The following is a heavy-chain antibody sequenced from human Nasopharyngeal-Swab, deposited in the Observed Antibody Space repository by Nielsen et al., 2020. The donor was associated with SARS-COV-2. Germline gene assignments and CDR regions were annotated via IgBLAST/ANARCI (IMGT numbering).Heavy chain of an antibody. Sequence: WVGLGSGKGLEWIGSIYHRGSTYYNPSLKSRVTISVDTSKNQFSLKLSSVTAADTAAYYCARDSYSSGWGPEYYFDYWGQGTLVTVSS. CDR3: ARDSYSSGWGPEYYFDY. D-gene: IGHD6-19*01. CDR2: IYHRGST. J-gene: IGHJ4*02. V-gene: IGHV4-38-2*02.